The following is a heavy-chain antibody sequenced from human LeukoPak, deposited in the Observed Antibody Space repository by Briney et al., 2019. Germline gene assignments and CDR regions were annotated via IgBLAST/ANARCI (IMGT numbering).Heavy chain of an antibody. CDR3: ARWGPIETGFDP. CDR2: IIPIFGTA. Sequence: SVKVSCKASGGTFSIYAISWVRQAPGQGLEWMGGIIPIFGTANYAQKFQGRVTITADESTSTAYMELSSLRSEDTAVYYCARWGPIETGFDPWGQGTLVTVSS. CDR1: GGTFSIYA. J-gene: IGHJ5*02. V-gene: IGHV1-69*13. D-gene: IGHD3-16*01.